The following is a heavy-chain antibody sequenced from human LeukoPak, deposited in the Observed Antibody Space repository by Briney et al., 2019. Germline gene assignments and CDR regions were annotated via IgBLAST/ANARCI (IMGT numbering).Heavy chain of an antibody. V-gene: IGHV1-69*06. D-gene: IGHD4-17*01. CDR2: IIPIFDTA. CDR1: GGTFNNYA. J-gene: IGHJ3*02. Sequence: SVKVSCKASGGTFNNYAISWVRQAPGQGLEWMGGIIPIFDTANYAQKFQGRVTITADKSTSTAYMELSSLRSEDTAVYYCARSTVTVDAFDIWGQGTMVTVSS. CDR3: ARSTVTVDAFDI.